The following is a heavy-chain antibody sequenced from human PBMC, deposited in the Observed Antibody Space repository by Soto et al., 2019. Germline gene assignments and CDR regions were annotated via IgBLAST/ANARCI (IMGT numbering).Heavy chain of an antibody. CDR2: INPSTGVT. V-gene: IGHV1-46*01. CDR1: GYTLPSYY. J-gene: IGHJ4*02. D-gene: IGHD4-17*01. CDR3: VRSDFGDYDYFDY. Sequence: QVQLKQSGAEFEKPGASVKLSCKASGYTLPSYYIHWVRQAPGQGIDWMGMINPSTGVTTYAQEFQGRLTLTKDTTTRASTNTLYMQLSGLRSDDTAVYYCVRSDFGDYDYFDYWGQGTLVTISS.